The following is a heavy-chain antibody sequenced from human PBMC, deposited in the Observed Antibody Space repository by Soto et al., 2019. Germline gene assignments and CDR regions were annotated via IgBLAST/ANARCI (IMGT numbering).Heavy chain of an antibody. CDR2: INPNSGGT. Sequence: QVQLVQSGAEVKKPGASVKVSCKASGYTFTGYYMHWVRQAPGQGLEWMGWINPNSGGTNYAQKFQARVTRTRDTSISTAYMALSRLISDDTAVYDCARDRFSYGSHGFDPCGQGTLVTVSS. D-gene: IGHD6-13*01. J-gene: IGHJ5*02. CDR3: ARDRFSYGSHGFDP. CDR1: GYTFTGYY. V-gene: IGHV1-2*02.